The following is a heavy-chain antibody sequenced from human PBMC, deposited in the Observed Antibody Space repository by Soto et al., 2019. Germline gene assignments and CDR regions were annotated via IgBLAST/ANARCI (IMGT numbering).Heavy chain of an antibody. J-gene: IGHJ4*02. CDR2: IGGVTDYA. Sequence: QVQLVESGGGLVKPGGSLRLSCAASGVSFSDYYMISMRQAPGKGLEWISYIGGVTDYANYADSVRGRFTISRDKTKKVVFLQMSSLRAEDTAVYYCARYASLSGADHWGQGTLVIVSS. D-gene: IGHD2-2*01. CDR3: ARYASLSGADH. V-gene: IGHV3-11*06. CDR1: GVSFSDYY.